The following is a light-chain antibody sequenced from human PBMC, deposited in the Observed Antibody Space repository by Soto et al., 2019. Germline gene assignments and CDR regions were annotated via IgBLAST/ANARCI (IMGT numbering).Light chain of an antibody. V-gene: IGKV1-13*02. CDR3: QQFDSNPLT. CDR2: DAS. Sequence: IQMTQSPSTLSGSVGDRVTITCRASQTISSALVWYQQKPGKAPQLLIYDASTLESGVPSRFSGSGYGTDFTLTISSLQPEDFATYYCQQFDSNPLTFGGGNKVDIK. J-gene: IGKJ4*01. CDR1: QTISSA.